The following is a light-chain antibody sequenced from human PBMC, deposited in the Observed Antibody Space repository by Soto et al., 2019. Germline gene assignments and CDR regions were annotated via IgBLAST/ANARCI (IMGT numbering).Light chain of an antibody. V-gene: IGLV1-44*01. J-gene: IGLJ1*01. Sequence: VLTQPPSASGTPGQRVTISCSGSSSNIGSNTVNWYQQPPGTAPKLLIYSNNQRPSGVPDRFSGSKSGTSASLAISGLQSEDEADYYCAAWDDSLNGYVFGTGTKVTVL. CDR1: SSNIGSNT. CDR2: SNN. CDR3: AAWDDSLNGYV.